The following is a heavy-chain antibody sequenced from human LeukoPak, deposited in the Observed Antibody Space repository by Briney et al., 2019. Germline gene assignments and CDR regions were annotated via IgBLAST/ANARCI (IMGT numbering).Heavy chain of an antibody. Sequence: GGSLRLSCAASGFTFSSYAMHWVRQAPGKGLEWVAVISYDGSNKYYTDSVKGQFTISRDNSKNTLYLQMNSLRAEDTAVYYCARHGRFWSGRKQNYYYGMDVWGQGTTVTVSS. V-gene: IGHV3-30-3*01. J-gene: IGHJ6*02. CDR2: ISYDGSNK. CDR1: GFTFSSYA. CDR3: ARHGRFWSGRKQNYYYGMDV. D-gene: IGHD3-3*01.